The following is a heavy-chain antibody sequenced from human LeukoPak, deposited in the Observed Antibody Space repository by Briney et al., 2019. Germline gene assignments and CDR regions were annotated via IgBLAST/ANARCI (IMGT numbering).Heavy chain of an antibody. D-gene: IGHD3-22*01. V-gene: IGHV4-4*07. CDR2: IYGSGIT. J-gene: IGHJ6*03. CDR3: ARLKFYDSTGYSPGYYMDV. Sequence: SETLSLTCTVSGVSIISNYWGWIRQSAGTGLEWIGRIYGSGITDYNPSLKSRVTMSLDTSRKQFSLRLTSVTAADTAVYYCARLKFYDSTGYSPGYYMDVWGKGTTVSV. CDR1: GVSIISNY.